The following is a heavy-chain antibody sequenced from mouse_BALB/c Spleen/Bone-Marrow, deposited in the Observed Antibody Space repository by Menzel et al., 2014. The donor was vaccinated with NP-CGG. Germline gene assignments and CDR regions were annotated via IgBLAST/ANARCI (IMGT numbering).Heavy chain of an antibody. CDR2: IRNKANGYTT. J-gene: IGHJ1*01. Sequence: EVKLVESGGGLVQLGGSLRLSCATSGFTFTDYYMSWVRQPPGKAPEWLGFIRNKANGYTTEYSASVKGRFTISRDNSQSILYLQMNTLRAEDSATYYCARDEKVRIYWYFDVWGAGTTVTVSS. CDR3: ARDEKVRIYWYFDV. D-gene: IGHD2-14*01. CDR1: GFTFTDYY. V-gene: IGHV7-3*02.